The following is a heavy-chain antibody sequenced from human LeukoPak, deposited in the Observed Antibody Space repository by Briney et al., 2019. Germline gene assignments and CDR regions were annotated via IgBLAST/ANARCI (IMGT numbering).Heavy chain of an antibody. J-gene: IGHJ6*02. CDR3: AKDSGYVTYYYYGMDV. Sequence: GGFLRLSCAASGFTFSSYGMHWVRQAPGKGLEWVAAISHDGSNKYYADSVKGRFTISRDNSKNTLFLQMSSLRAEDTAVYYCAKDSGYVTYYYYGMDVWGQGTTVTVSS. CDR1: GFTFSSYG. D-gene: IGHD5-12*01. CDR2: ISHDGSNK. V-gene: IGHV3-30*18.